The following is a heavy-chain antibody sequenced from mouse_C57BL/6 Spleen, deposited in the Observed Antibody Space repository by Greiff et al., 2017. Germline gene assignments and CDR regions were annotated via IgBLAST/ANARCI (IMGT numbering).Heavy chain of an antibody. Sequence: DVKLVESGGGLVQPGGSLKLSCAASGFTFSDYYMYWVRQTPEKRLEWVAYISNGGGSTYYPDTVKGRFTISRDNAKNTLYLQMSRLKSEDTAMYYCARLLGLNYFDYWGQGTTLTVSS. V-gene: IGHV5-12*01. CDR3: ARLLGLNYFDY. CDR1: GFTFSDYY. CDR2: ISNGGGST. D-gene: IGHD4-1*01. J-gene: IGHJ2*01.